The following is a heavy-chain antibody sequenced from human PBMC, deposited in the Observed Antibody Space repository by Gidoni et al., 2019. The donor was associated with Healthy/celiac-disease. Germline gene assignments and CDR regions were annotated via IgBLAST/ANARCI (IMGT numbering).Heavy chain of an antibody. J-gene: IGHJ4*02. D-gene: IGHD3-16*01. CDR1: GFSLSTSGVG. CDR2: IYWNDDK. CDR3: AHPRGGAIDFDY. V-gene: IGHV2-5*01. Sequence: QITLKESGPTLVKPTQTLTLTCTFSGFSLSTSGVGVGWIRQPPGKALEWLALIYWNDDKRYSPSLKSRLTITKDTSKNQVVLTMTNMDPVDTATYYCAHPRGGAIDFDYWGQGTLVTVSS.